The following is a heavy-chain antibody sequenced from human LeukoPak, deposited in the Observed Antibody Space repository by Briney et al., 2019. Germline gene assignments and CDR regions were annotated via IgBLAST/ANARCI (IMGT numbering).Heavy chain of an antibody. CDR1: GFTPSRYA. CDR3: AKDRGRDGYNYWLFGY. CDR2: ISGSGGST. J-gene: IGHJ4*02. Sequence: RGALRHSSVPSGFTPSRYALSGVRQAPRRGLEWVSPISGSGGSTYYAHSVKGRFTITRDNSKNTLYLQMNSLRAEDTAVYYCAKDRGRDGYNYWLFGYWGQGTLVTVSS. V-gene: IGHV3-23*01. D-gene: IGHD5-24*01.